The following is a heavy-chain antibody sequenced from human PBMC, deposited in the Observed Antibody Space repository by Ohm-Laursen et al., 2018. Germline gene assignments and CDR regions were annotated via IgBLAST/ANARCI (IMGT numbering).Heavy chain of an antibody. Sequence: SLRLSCSASGFTFSSYSMNWVRQAPGKGLEWVSSISSSSSYIYYADSVKGRFTISRDNSKNTLYLQMNSLRAEDTAVYYCAREKNYGGNSDAFDIWGQGTMVTVSS. V-gene: IGHV3-21*04. J-gene: IGHJ3*02. D-gene: IGHD4-23*01. CDR1: GFTFSSYS. CDR3: AREKNYGGNSDAFDI. CDR2: ISSSSSYI.